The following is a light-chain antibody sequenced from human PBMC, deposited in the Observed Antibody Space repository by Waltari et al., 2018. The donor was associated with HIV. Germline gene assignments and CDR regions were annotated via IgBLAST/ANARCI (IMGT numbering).Light chain of an antibody. V-gene: IGLV3-25*03. CDR1: ELANQY. J-gene: IGLJ2*01. CDR2: RDN. CDR3: QSAGSSGTSVI. Sequence: SSDLTQARSVSVSPGQTASITCSGHELANQYVHWYREKAGQAPVLVIHRDNERPVGIPGRISGSKSGILATLTSSGVLAEDEADYFCQSAGSSGTSVIFGGGTTLTVL.